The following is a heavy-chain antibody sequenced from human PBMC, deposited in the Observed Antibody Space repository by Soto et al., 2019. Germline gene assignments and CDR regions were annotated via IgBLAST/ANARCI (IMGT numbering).Heavy chain of an antibody. Sequence: GASVKVSCKVSGYSLTELSIHWVRQAPGEGLEWMGGYDLEKGGTIYAQKFQGRVTMTEDSPADTPYMQLRSLRSEDTAVYYCAIEVGRSNQSDLWGQGTMVTVSS. CDR2: YDLEKGGT. D-gene: IGHD6-13*01. CDR3: AIEVGRSNQSDL. V-gene: IGHV1-24*01. J-gene: IGHJ5*02. CDR1: GYSLTELS.